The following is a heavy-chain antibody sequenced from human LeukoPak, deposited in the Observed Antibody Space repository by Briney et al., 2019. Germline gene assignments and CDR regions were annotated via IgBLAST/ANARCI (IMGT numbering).Heavy chain of an antibody. V-gene: IGHV3-7*01. CDR1: GFTFGDYA. CDR3: ASVYGSEYYFDY. J-gene: IGHJ4*02. CDR2: IKQDGSEK. D-gene: IGHD3-10*01. Sequence: PGGSLRLSCTASGFTFGDYAMSWVRQAPGKGLEWVANIKQDGSEKYYVDSVKGRFTISRDNAKNSLYLQMNSLRAEDTAVYYCASVYGSEYYFDYWGQGTLVTVSS.